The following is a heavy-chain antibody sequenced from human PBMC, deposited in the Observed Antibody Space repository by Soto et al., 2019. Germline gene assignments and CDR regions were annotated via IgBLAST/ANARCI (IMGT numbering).Heavy chain of an antibody. Sequence: PSETLSLTCTVSGGSISSSSYYWGWIRQPPGKGLEWIGSIYYSGSTYYNPSLKSLVTISVDTSKNQFSLKLGSVTAADTAVYYCARGKLIRYYYGSGSSLWFDPWGQGTLVTVSS. CDR1: GGSISSSSYY. CDR2: IYYSGST. D-gene: IGHD3-10*01. V-gene: IGHV4-39*07. CDR3: ARGKLIRYYYGSGSSLWFDP. J-gene: IGHJ5*02.